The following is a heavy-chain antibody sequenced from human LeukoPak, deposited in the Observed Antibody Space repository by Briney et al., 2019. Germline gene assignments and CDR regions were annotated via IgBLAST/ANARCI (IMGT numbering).Heavy chain of an antibody. Sequence: PGGSLRLSCAASGFTFSSYAMHWVRQAPGKGLEWVAVISYDGSNKYYADSVKGRFTISRDNSKNTLYLQINSLRAEDTAVYYCAKDHLPGIVVADRGYWGQGTLVTVSS. D-gene: IGHD6-19*01. V-gene: IGHV3-30*04. CDR1: GFTFSSYA. CDR3: AKDHLPGIVVADRGY. J-gene: IGHJ4*02. CDR2: ISYDGSNK.